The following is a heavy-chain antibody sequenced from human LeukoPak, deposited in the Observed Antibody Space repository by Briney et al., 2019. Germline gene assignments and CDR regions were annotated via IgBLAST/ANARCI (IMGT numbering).Heavy chain of an antibody. J-gene: IGHJ4*02. V-gene: IGHV3-7*03. CDR3: ARKTVVGSYFDY. CDR1: GFTFSSYW. D-gene: IGHD4-23*01. CDR2: IKQDGSDK. Sequence: GGSLRLSCAASGFTFSSYWMSWVRQAPGKGLXXVANIKQDGSDKYYVDSVKGRFTISRDNAKNSLYLQINSLRAEDTAVYYCARKTVVGSYFDYWGQGTPVTVSS.